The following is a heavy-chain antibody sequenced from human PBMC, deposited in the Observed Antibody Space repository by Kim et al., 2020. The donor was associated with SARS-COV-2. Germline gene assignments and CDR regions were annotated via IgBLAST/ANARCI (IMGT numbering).Heavy chain of an antibody. CDR2: IGTGGDT. Sequence: GGSLRLSCAASGFTFSSYDMHWVRQATGKGLEWVSGIGTGGDTYYPGSVKGRFTISRENAKNSLYLQMNSLRAGDTAVYYCAREMSNDSGDYYFDYWGQGTLAADSS. CDR1: GFTFSSYD. CDR3: AREMSNDSGDYYFDY. D-gene: IGHD4-17*01. J-gene: IGHJ4*02. V-gene: IGHV3-13*01.